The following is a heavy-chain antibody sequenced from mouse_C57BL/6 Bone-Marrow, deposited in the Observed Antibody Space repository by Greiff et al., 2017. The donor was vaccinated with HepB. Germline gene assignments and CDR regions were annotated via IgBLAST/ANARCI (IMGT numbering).Heavy chain of an antibody. V-gene: IGHV1-54*01. CDR2: INPGSGGT. CDR1: GYAFTNYL. J-gene: IGHJ1*03. Sequence: QVQLQQSGAELVRPGTSVKVSCKASGYAFTNYLIEWVKQRPGQGLEWIGVINPGSGGTNYNEKFKGKATLTADKSSSTAYMQLSSLTSEDSAVYFCARFGGNYYWYFDVWGTGTTVTVSS. D-gene: IGHD2-1*01. CDR3: ARFGGNYYWYFDV.